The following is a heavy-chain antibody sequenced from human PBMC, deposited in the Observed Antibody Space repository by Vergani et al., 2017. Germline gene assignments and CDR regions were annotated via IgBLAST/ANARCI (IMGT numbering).Heavy chain of an antibody. Sequence: QVQLVQSGAEVKKPGASVKVSCKAPGYTFTSYAMHWVRQAPGQRLEWMGWINAGNGNTKYSQKFQGRVTITRDTSASTAYMELSSLRSEDTAVYYCARGEKWELQTGFDYWGQGTLVTVSS. CDR2: INAGNGNT. J-gene: IGHJ4*02. CDR3: ARGEKWELQTGFDY. V-gene: IGHV1-3*01. CDR1: GYTFTSYA. D-gene: IGHD1-26*01.